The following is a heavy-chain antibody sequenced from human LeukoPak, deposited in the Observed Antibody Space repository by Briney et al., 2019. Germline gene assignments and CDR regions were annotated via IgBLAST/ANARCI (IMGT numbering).Heavy chain of an antibody. CDR2: ISSSSSYI. J-gene: IGHJ3*02. CDR1: GFTFSSSW. V-gene: IGHV3-21*01. Sequence: GGSLRLSCAASGFTFSSSWMSWVRQAPGKGLEWVSSISSSSSYIYYAGSVKGRFTISRDNAKNSLYLQMNSLRAEDTAVYYCARDRGSSRDAFDIWGQGTMVTVSS. D-gene: IGHD6-6*01. CDR3: ARDRGSSRDAFDI.